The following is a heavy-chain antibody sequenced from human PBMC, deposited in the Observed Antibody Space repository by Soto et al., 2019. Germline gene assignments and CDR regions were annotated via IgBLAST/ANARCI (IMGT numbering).Heavy chain of an antibody. CDR2: IYYSGST. Sequence: AXETLSLTFTVSGGSISSGEDYWSWIRQPPGKGLEWIGYIYYSGSTYYNPSLKSRVTISVDTSKNQFSLKLSSVTAADTAVYYCARVVRKNFGVVIRWFDPWGQGTLVTVSS. CDR1: GGSISSGEDY. J-gene: IGHJ5*02. V-gene: IGHV4-30-4*01. D-gene: IGHD3-3*01. CDR3: ARVVRKNFGVVIRWFDP.